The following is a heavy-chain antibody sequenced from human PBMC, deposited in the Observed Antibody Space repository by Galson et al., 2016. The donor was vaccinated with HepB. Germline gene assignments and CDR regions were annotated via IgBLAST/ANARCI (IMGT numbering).Heavy chain of an antibody. D-gene: IGHD3-10*01. J-gene: IGHJ6*02. V-gene: IGHV3-7*03. Sequence: LEWVANIQQVGSEEYYVDSVKGRFTISKDNAKNSLYLQMNSLRAEDSAVYYCARPKHYGSGSSYYYYGLDVWGQGTKVTVSS. CDR3: ARPKHYGSGSSYYYYGLDV. CDR2: IQQVGSEE.